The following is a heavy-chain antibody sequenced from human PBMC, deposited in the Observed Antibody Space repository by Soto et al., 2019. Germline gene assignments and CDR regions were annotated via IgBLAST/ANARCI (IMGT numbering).Heavy chain of an antibody. J-gene: IGHJ4*02. CDR2: ISADNDNT. CDR1: GYTLTQYG. V-gene: IGHV1-18*01. Sequence: VQLVQSGGEVRKPGASGTVCCRASGYTLTQYGISWVLQAPGQGIEWVGWISADNDNTNYARNLQSRVNMTTDTSTSTAYMQLRSLRADDTAVYFCARGTSGYDYGLFDFWGQGTLVTVSS. D-gene: IGHD5-12*01. CDR3: ARGTSGYDYGLFDF.